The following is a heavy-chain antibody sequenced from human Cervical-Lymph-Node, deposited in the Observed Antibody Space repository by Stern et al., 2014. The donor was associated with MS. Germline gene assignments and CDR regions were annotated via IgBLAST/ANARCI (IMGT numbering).Heavy chain of an antibody. J-gene: IGHJ4*02. Sequence: VQLVESGAEVKKPGASVKVSCKASGYTFTNYGISWVRQAPGQGLEWMGWINDYDANTNYAPKFQGRVTLTTDTSTRTAYLELQSLRSDDTGVYYCARDVEGCGSRGYLGYTFDYWGQGTLVTVSS. CDR1: GYTFTNYG. CDR3: ARDVEGCGSRGYLGYTFDY. D-gene: IGHD2-21*01. V-gene: IGHV1-18*01. CDR2: INDYDANT.